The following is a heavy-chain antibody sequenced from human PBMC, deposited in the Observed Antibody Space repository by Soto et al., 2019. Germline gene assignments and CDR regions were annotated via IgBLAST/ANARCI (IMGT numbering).Heavy chain of an antibody. V-gene: IGHV3-23*01. J-gene: IGHJ4*02. CDR3: AKVRNLDYIVATIGFDY. Sequence: GGSLRLSCAASGFTFSSYAMSWVRQAPGKGLEWVSAISGSGGSTYYADSVKGRFTISRDNSKNTLYLQMNSLRAEDTAVYYCAKVRNLDYIVATIGFDYWGQGTLVTVSS. D-gene: IGHD5-12*01. CDR2: ISGSGGST. CDR1: GFTFSSYA.